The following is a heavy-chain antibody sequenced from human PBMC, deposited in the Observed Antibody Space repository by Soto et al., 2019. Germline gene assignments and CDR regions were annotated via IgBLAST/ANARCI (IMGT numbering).Heavy chain of an antibody. CDR3: AKIPTASGSSKFDY. CDR2: ISGSGSFT. J-gene: IGHJ4*02. Sequence: PGGSLRLSCAASGFTFRTYAMNWVRQAPGKGLEWISAISGSGSFTHYADSVRGRFTISRDNSQNQLYLQMNNLRGDDTAMYYCAKIPTASGSSKFDYWGQGIQVTVSS. D-gene: IGHD3-10*01. V-gene: IGHV3-23*01. CDR1: GFTFRTYA.